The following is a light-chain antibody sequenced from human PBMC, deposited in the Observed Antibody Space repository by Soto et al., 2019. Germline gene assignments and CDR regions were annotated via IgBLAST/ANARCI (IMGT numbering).Light chain of an antibody. CDR2: DVS. J-gene: IGLJ3*02. V-gene: IGLV2-14*03. CDR3: SSYRRSGSLV. Sequence: QSVLTHPASVSGSPGQSITISCTGTSSDVGAYSYVSWYQHHPGKAPKLMIYDVSNRPSGVSNRFSASKSGNTSSLTISGLQDEDEAYYYCSSYRRSGSLVFGGGTKRTVL. CDR1: SSDVGAYSY.